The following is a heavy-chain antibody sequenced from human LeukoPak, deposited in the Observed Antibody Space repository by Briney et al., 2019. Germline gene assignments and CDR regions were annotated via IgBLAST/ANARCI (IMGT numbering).Heavy chain of an antibody. D-gene: IGHD4-17*01. CDR3: ARAITGDYDYYGMDV. J-gene: IGHJ6*02. CDR2: IYSGGST. CDR1: GITFRSYG. Sequence: GGSLRLSGAASGITFRSYGMSWVRQAPGKGLEWVSVIYSGGSTYYADSVKGRFTISRHNSKNTLYRQMNSLRAEDTAVYYCARAITGDYDYYGMDVWGQGTTVTVSS. V-gene: IGHV3-53*04.